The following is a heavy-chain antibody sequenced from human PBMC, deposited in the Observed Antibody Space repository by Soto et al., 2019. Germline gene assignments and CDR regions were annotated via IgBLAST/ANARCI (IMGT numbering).Heavy chain of an antibody. V-gene: IGHV4-34*01. D-gene: IGHD2-15*01. CDR2: INHSGST. CDR3: ARPLVANFDY. J-gene: IGHJ4*02. Sequence: QVQLQQWGAGLLKPSETLSLTCAVYGGSFSGYYWSWIRQPPGKGLEWIGEINHSGSTNYNPSLKRRVTISVDTSKNQCSLKLSSVTAADTAVYYCARPLVANFDYWGQGTLVTVSS. CDR1: GGSFSGYY.